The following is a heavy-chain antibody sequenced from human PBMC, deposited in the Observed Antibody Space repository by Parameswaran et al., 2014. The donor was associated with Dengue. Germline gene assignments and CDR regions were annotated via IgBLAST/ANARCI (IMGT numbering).Heavy chain of an antibody. CDR2: IYPGDSDT. D-gene: IGHD6-19*01. V-gene: IGHV5-51*01. J-gene: IGHJ6*02. Sequence: VRQMPGKGLEWMGIIYPGDSDTRYSPSFQGQVTISADKSISIAYLQWSSLKASDTAMYYCARQEIAVAGTQGVRGMDVWGQGDHGHRLL. CDR3: ARQEIAVAGTQGVRGMDV.